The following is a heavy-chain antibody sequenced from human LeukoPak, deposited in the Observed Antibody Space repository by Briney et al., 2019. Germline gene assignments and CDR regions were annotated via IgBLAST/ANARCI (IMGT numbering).Heavy chain of an antibody. V-gene: IGHV3-30*09. J-gene: IGHJ3*02. Sequence: PGKSLRLSCATPRFNLCDLAMHTAPQAPAKVLERVHPISYDASNKYYAVSVRGRFVISRDNSRNTLFLQMNSLRADDTAVYYCARGSTDIVAEISDAFDIWGQGTVVTVSS. CDR2: ISYDASNK. D-gene: IGHD5-12*01. CDR3: ARGSTDIVAEISDAFDI. CDR1: RFNLCDLA.